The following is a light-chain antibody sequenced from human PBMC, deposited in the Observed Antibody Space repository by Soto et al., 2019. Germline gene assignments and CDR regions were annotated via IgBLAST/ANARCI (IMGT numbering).Light chain of an antibody. V-gene: IGKV3-20*01. Sequence: IVLPQCPGTLSLSPGERATLSCRASQSVSNNYLAWYQQKPGQAPRLLIYGASNRATGIPDRFSGSGSGTDFTLTISRLEPEDFAVYYCQQYGSSGTFGQGTKVDIK. CDR3: QQYGSSGT. J-gene: IGKJ1*01. CDR2: GAS. CDR1: QSVSNNY.